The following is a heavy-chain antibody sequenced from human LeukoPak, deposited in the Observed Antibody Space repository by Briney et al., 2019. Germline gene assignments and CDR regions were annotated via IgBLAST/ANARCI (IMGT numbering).Heavy chain of an antibody. CDR3: ARVKGQQLDEAFDY. D-gene: IGHD6-13*01. V-gene: IGHV1-2*02. J-gene: IGHJ4*02. Sequence: ASVKVSCKASGYTFTSYDINWVRQAPGQGLEWMGWINPNSGGTNYAQKFQGRVTMTRGTSISTAYMELSRLRSDDTAVYYCARVKGQQLDEAFDYWGQGTLVTISS. CDR2: INPNSGGT. CDR1: GYTFTSYD.